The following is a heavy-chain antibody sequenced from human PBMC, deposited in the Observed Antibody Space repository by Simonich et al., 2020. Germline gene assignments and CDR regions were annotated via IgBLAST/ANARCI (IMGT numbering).Heavy chain of an antibody. J-gene: IGHJ3*02. CDR2: ISGRGGST. CDR3: AKDLGERITMIVVVIDAFDI. D-gene: IGHD3-22*01. V-gene: IGHV3-23*01. CDR1: GFTFSSYA. Sequence: GGGLVQPGGSLRLSCAASGFTFSSYAMSWVRQAPGKGREWVSAISGRGGSTYYADSVKGRFTISRDNSKNTLYLQMNSLRAEDTAVYYCAKDLGERITMIVVVIDAFDIWGQGTMVTVSS.